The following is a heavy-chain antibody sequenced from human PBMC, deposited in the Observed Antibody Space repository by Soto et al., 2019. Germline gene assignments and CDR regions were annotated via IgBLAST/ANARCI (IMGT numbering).Heavy chain of an antibody. CDR2: ISSDGSKK. J-gene: IGHJ4*02. V-gene: IGHV3-30*18. CDR1: GFTFNNYG. D-gene: IGHD3-22*01. Sequence: GGSLRLSCTASGFTFNNYGTHWVRQTPGQGLEWVAVISSDGSKKYYADSVKGRFTISRDNSKNTLYLQMSSLRAEDTAVYYCAKGDYYDSSGPFDYWGQGTVVTVSA. CDR3: AKGDYYDSSGPFDY.